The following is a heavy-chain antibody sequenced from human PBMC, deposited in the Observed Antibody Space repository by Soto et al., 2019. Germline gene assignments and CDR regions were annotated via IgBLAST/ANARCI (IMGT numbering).Heavy chain of an antibody. Sequence: EMQLVESGGGLVKPGGSLNLSCAASELSFSNAYMSWVRQAPGKGLEWVGRIKTKIDGGTTEYAAPVKGRFTISRDDSRNTLYLQMNSLKTEDTDVYYCTTDRPSRLLYPRVWGQVTMVTVSS. CDR1: ELSFSNAY. CDR2: IKTKIDGGTT. V-gene: IGHV3-15*01. J-gene: IGHJ4*02. CDR3: TTDRPSRLLYPRV. D-gene: IGHD2-8*01.